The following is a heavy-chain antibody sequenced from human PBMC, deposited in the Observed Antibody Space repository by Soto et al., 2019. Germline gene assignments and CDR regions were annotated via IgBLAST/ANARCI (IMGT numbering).Heavy chain of an antibody. D-gene: IGHD6-13*01. CDR3: ARDSGAKLSSS. CDR1: GGTFSSYR. J-gene: IGHJ4*02. Sequence: SVKVSCKASGGTFSSYRFNWVRQARGQGLEWLGGIVPIYRTADYAQKFQGRVTITADESTRTVYMELSSLKSQDTALYYCARDSGAKLSSSWGQGTLVTISS. V-gene: IGHV1-69*13. CDR2: IVPIYRTA.